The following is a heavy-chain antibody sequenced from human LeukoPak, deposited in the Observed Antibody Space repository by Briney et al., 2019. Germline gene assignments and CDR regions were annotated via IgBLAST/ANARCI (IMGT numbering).Heavy chain of an antibody. Sequence: GRSLRLSCAASGFTFDDYAMHWVRQAPGKGLEWVSAISGSGGSTYYADSVKGRFTISRDNSKNTLYLQMNSLRAEDTAVYYCAKDHVVVVPAANDYWGQGTLVTVSS. CDR2: ISGSGGST. CDR1: GFTFDDYA. V-gene: IGHV3-23*01. CDR3: AKDHVVVVPAANDY. D-gene: IGHD2-2*01. J-gene: IGHJ4*02.